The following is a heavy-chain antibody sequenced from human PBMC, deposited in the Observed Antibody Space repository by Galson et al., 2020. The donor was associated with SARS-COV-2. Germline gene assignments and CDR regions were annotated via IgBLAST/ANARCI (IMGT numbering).Heavy chain of an antibody. CDR3: AGQILTGYYSFYYFDF. Sequence: SETLSLTCTASGCTISSSNYYWGWIRQPPGEGLEWIGSIHYTERNYYNPSLMSRVTMSVYTSRNQFPMKLSSVTAAEAAVYYCAGQILTGYYSFYYFDFWDQGTLVTVSS. D-gene: IGHD3-9*01. CDR1: GCTISSSNYY. V-gene: IGHV4-39*01. CDR2: IHYTERN. J-gene: IGHJ4*02.